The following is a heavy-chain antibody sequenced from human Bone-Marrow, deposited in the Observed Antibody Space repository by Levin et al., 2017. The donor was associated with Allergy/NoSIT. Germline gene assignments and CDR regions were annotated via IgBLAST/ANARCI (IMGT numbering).Heavy chain of an antibody. CDR1: GGPFSKYA. CDR3: ARDEAATQKKY. J-gene: IGHJ4*02. V-gene: IGHV1-69*13. CDR2: VIPFFATA. D-gene: IGHD6-25*01. Sequence: SVKVSCKVSGGPFSKYAISWVRQAPGQGLEGVGGVIPFFATANYAQKFKGRVTITADESTTTAYMEVSGLTSGDSGVYYCARDEAATQKKYWGQGTLVTVSS.